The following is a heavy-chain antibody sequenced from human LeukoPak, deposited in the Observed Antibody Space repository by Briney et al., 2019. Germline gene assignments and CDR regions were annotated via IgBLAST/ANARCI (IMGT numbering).Heavy chain of an antibody. V-gene: IGHV1-2*02. CDR3: ARFRSSGWYSLDY. J-gene: IGHJ4*02. D-gene: IGHD6-19*01. CDR1: GYTFTDYY. Sequence: GASVKVSCTASGYTFTDYYMHWVRQAPGQGLEWMGWINPNSGGTNYAQTFQGRVTMTRDTSTNTAYMELSRLTSDDTAVYYCARFRSSGWYSLDYWAQGTLVTVSS. CDR2: INPNSGGT.